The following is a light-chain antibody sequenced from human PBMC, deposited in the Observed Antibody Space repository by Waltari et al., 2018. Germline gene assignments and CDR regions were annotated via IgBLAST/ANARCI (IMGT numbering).Light chain of an antibody. CDR3: SSYTTTAAGV. CDR1: SSDVGGYNF. J-gene: IGLJ1*01. V-gene: IGLV2-14*03. Sequence: QSALTQPASVSGSAGQSITIPCTGSSSDVGGYNFVSWYQQHPRKAPKLIIFDVNNRPSGVSDRFSGSKSGNTASLTISGLQTEDEADYYCSSYTTTAAGVFGTGTRVTVL. CDR2: DVN.